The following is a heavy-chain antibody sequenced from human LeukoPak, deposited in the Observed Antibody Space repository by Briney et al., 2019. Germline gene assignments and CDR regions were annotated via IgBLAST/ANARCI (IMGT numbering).Heavy chain of an antibody. J-gene: IGHJ6*02. Sequence: GASVKVSCKASGYTFTSYGISWVRQAPGQGLEWMGWISAYNGNTNYAQKLQGRVTMTTDTSTSTAYMELRSLRSDDTAVYYCARDRGPSLGGSGSYFYYYGMDVWGQGTTVTVSS. V-gene: IGHV1-18*01. D-gene: IGHD3-10*01. CDR1: GYTFTSYG. CDR3: ARDRGPSLGGSGSYFYYYGMDV. CDR2: ISAYNGNT.